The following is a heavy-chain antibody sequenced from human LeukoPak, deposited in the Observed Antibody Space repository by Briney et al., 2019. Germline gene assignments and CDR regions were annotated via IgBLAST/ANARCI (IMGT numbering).Heavy chain of an antibody. V-gene: IGHV3-15*01. J-gene: IGHJ3*02. CDR3: TTNDAFDI. CDR2: IKRKADGGPT. CDR1: GVTFSDAW. Sequence: GGSLRLSCVASGVTFSDAWVIWVRQAPGKGLEWVGRIKRKADGGPTDYAAPVKGRFTISRDDSKDTLYLQMNSLKTEDTAMYYCTTNDAFDIWGQGTMVTVSS.